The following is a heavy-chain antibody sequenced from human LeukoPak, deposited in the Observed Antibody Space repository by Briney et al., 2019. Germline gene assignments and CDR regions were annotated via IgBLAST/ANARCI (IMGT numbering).Heavy chain of an antibody. CDR1: GYTFTSYG. D-gene: IGHD3-10*01. CDR2: ISAYNGNT. V-gene: IGHV1-18*01. CDR3: ARHGSGSYAHGMDV. J-gene: IGHJ6*02. Sequence: ASVKVSCKASGYTFTSYGISWVRQAPGQGLEWMGWISAYNGNTNYAQKLQGRVTMTTDTSASTAYMELRSLRSDDTAVYYCARHGSGSYAHGMDVWGQGTTVTVSS.